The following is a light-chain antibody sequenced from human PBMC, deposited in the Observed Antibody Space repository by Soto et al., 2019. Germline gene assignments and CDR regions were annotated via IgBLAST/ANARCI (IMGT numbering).Light chain of an antibody. J-gene: IGKJ4*01. CDR1: QDISSW. Sequence: DIQMTPSPSSVSASVGDRVTITCRASQDISSWLAWYQQKPGKAPKLLIYAASSLQSGVPSTFSGSGSGTDFTRTISSLQPEDFATYYCQQANSFPLTFGGGTKVEIK. V-gene: IGKV1-12*01. CDR2: AAS. CDR3: QQANSFPLT.